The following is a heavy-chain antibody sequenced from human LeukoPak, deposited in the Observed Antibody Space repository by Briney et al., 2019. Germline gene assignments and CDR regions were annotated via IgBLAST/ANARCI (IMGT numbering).Heavy chain of an antibody. V-gene: IGHV3-66*01. J-gene: IGHJ4*02. Sequence: PGGSLRLSCAASGVTVSDNYMSWVRQAPGKGLEWVSIIYSGGNTYYADSVKGRFTVSRDNSKNTLYLQMNSLRAEDTAVYYCARVIVGTTTRLDYFDYWGQGTLVTVSS. D-gene: IGHD1-26*01. CDR2: IYSGGNT. CDR1: GVTVSDNY. CDR3: ARVIVGTTTRLDYFDY.